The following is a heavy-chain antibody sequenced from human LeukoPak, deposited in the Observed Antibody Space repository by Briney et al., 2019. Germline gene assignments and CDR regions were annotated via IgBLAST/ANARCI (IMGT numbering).Heavy chain of an antibody. CDR1: GFTFSSYA. CDR2: ISGSGGST. Sequence: GGTLRLSCAASGFTFSSYAMSWVRQAPGKGLEWVSAISGSGGSTYYADSVKGRFTISRDNSKNTLYLQMNSLRAEDTAVYYCAKDKRQQLVGYDYWGQGTLVTVSS. D-gene: IGHD6-13*01. J-gene: IGHJ4*02. CDR3: AKDKRQQLVGYDY. V-gene: IGHV3-23*01.